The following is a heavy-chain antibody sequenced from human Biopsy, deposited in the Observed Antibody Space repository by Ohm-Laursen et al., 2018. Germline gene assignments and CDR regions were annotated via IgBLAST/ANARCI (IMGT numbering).Heavy chain of an antibody. D-gene: IGHD3-10*01. V-gene: IGHV4-61*08. Sequence: SDTLSLTWTVSGGSVRSPDHRWNWVRRAPGKGLEWIGNIYYSWTTFYSPSLRGRVTMNLDTSKNQFSLRLRSVTSADTAVYFCARAYFYGVGTSNYFFDSWGQGALVTVSS. CDR3: ARAYFYGVGTSNYFFDS. CDR1: GGSVRSPDHR. J-gene: IGHJ4*02. CDR2: IYYSWTT.